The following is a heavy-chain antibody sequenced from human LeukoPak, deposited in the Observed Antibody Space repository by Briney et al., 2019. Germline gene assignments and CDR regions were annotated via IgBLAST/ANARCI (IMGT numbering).Heavy chain of an antibody. J-gene: IGHJ1*01. CDR1: EFTVSSNY. CDR3: AIVVVVAVSAEYFQH. V-gene: IGHV3-53*01. CDR2: IYSGGST. D-gene: IGHD2-15*01. Sequence: SGGSLRLSCAASEFTVSSNYMSWVRQAPGKGLEWVSVIYSGGSTYYADSVKGRFTISRDNSKNTLYLQMNSLRAEDTAVYYCAIVVVVAVSAEYFQHWGQGTLVTVSS.